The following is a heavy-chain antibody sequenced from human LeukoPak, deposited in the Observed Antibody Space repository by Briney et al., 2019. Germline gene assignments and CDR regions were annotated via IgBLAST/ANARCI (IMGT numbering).Heavy chain of an antibody. CDR1: GGSISSDGYY. CDR3: ARGLAGLVRGGLDV. CDR2: INYSGSA. Sequence: PSQTLSLTCTVSGGSISSDGYYWSWIRQHPGKGLEWIGYINYSGSAYYNPALKSRVTISVDTSKNQFSLKLSSVTAADTAVYYCARGLAGLVRGGLDVWGKGTTITVSS. V-gene: IGHV4-31*03. J-gene: IGHJ6*04. D-gene: IGHD3-10*01.